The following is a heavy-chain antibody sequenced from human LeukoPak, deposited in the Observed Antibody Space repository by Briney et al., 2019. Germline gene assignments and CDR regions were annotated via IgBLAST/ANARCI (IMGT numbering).Heavy chain of an antibody. Sequence: GRSLRLSCAASGFTFSSYGMHWVRQAPGKGLEWVAVISYDGSNKYYADSVKGRFTISRDNSKNTLYLQINSLRAEDTAVYYCASSYQMCFDYWGQGTLVTVSS. J-gene: IGHJ4*02. CDR3: ASSYQMCFDY. CDR2: ISYDGSNK. CDR1: GFTFSSYG. D-gene: IGHD1-26*01. V-gene: IGHV3-30*03.